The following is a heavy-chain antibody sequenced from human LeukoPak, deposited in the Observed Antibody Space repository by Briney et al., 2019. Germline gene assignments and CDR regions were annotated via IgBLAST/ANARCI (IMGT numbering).Heavy chain of an antibody. V-gene: IGHV4-59*01. Sequence: SETLSLTCTVSGGSISSYYWSWIRQPPGKGLEWIGYIYYSGSTNYNPSLKSRVTISVDTSKNQSSLKLSSVTAADTAVYYCARGRGMTTVAIRWARGAFDIWGQGTMVTVSS. CDR3: ARGRGMTTVAIRWARGAFDI. J-gene: IGHJ3*02. D-gene: IGHD4-23*01. CDR2: IYYSGST. CDR1: GGSISSYY.